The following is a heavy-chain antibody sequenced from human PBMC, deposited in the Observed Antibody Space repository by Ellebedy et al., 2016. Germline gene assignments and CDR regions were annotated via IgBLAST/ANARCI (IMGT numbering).Heavy chain of an antibody. D-gene: IGHD5-12*01. Sequence: SETLSLTCAVYGGSFSGYYWSWIRQPPGKGLEWIGEINHSGSTNYNPSLKSRVTISVDTSKNQFSLKLNSVTAADAAVYYCARVQARDYYYYMEVWGQGTTVTVSS. CDR3: ARVQARDYYYYMEV. CDR2: INHSGST. V-gene: IGHV4-34*01. J-gene: IGHJ6*03. CDR1: GGSFSGYY.